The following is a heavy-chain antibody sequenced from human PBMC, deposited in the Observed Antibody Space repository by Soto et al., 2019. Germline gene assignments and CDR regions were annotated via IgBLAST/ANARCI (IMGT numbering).Heavy chain of an antibody. V-gene: IGHV3-23*01. J-gene: IGHJ4*02. CDR3: AKENGGWGRFDG. CDR1: GFSFGSHD. Sequence: EVQLLESGGGLVQPGESLRISCAASGFSFGSHDINWVRQAPGKGPEWVSRITFSGYGDYADSVKGRFFISRDNSENTFYLQMNSLRDEDTALYYCAKENGGWGRFDGWGQGTLVTVSS. CDR2: ITFSGYG. D-gene: IGHD6-19*01.